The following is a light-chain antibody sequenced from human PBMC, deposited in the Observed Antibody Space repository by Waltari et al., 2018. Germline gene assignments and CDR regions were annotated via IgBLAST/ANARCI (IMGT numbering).Light chain of an antibody. CDR2: AAS. CDR3: QQSYSFLYT. Sequence: DIQMTQSPSSLSASIGDRVTLTCRASQAISTYLSWFQQRPGEAPRLLIYAASILQTGVPLRFSGSGSGTDFTLTIINVQPEDFATYFCQQSYSFLYTFGQGTKLDI. CDR1: QAISTY. V-gene: IGKV1-39*01. J-gene: IGKJ2*01.